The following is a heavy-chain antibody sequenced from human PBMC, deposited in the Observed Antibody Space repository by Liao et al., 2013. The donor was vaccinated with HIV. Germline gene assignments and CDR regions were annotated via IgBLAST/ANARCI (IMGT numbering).Heavy chain of an antibody. D-gene: IGHD3-22*01. CDR1: GVSVSGGTYH. CDR3: AREYYYDSIDY. J-gene: IGHJ4*02. Sequence: QVQLQESGPGLVKPSQTLSLTCSVAGVSVSGGTYHWSWVRQPAGKGLEWMGRIYTSGSTNYNPSLKSRVTISVDTSKNQFSLKLSSVTAADTAVYYCAREYYYDSIDYWGQGTLVTVSS. CDR2: IYTSGST. V-gene: IGHV4-61*02.